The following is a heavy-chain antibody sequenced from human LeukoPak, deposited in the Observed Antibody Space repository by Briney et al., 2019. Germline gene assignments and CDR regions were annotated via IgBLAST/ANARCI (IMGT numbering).Heavy chain of an antibody. CDR1: GDSISSTNSY. V-gene: IGHV4-39*01. Sequence: SETLSLTCSVSGDSISSTNSYWGWIRQPPGKGLEWIGNIYHSGSTYYNPSLKSRVTISVHTSKNQFSLTMNSVTAADTAVYYCARRRLAGRVCFDYWGQGTLVTVSS. CDR2: IYHSGST. CDR3: ARRRLAGRVCFDY. J-gene: IGHJ4*02. D-gene: IGHD6-19*01.